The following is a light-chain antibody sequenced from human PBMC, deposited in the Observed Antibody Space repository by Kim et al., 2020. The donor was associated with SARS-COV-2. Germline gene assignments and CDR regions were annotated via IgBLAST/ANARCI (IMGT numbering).Light chain of an antibody. V-gene: IGLV3-21*04. CDR3: QVWDSSSDSGV. CDR1: NIGSKS. CDR2: YDS. Sequence: APGKTARLTCGGNNIGSKSVNWYQQKPGQAPVLVIYYDSDRPSGIPERFSGSNSGNTATLSISRVEVGDEADYYCQVWDSSSDSGVFGGGTKLTVL. J-gene: IGLJ2*01.